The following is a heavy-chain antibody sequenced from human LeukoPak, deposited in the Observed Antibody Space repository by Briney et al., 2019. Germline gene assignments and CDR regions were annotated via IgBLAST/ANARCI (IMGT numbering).Heavy chain of an antibody. CDR3: ARADTAMVYDAFDI. D-gene: IGHD5-18*01. J-gene: IGHJ3*02. CDR1: GGSISSYY. CDR2: IYTSGST. Sequence: PSETLSLTCTVSGGSISSYYWSWIRQPAGKGLEWIGRIYTSGSTNYNPSLKSRVTMSVDTSKNQFSLKLSSVTAADTAVYYCARADTAMVYDAFDIWGQGTMVTVSS. V-gene: IGHV4-4*07.